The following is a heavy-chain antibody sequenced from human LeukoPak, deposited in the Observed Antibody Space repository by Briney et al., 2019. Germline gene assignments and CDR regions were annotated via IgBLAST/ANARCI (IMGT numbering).Heavy chain of an antibody. CDR1: GYTFTSYD. CDR2: MNPNSGNT. D-gene: IGHD2-15*01. V-gene: IGHV1-8*01. J-gene: IGHJ4*02. CDR3: ARCSGGSCYNNY. Sequence: ASVKVSCKASGYTFTSYDINWVRQATGQGLEWMGWMNPNSGNTGYAQKFQGRVTMTRNTSISTAYMELSSLRSEDTAVYYCARCSGGSCYNNYWGQGTLVTVSS.